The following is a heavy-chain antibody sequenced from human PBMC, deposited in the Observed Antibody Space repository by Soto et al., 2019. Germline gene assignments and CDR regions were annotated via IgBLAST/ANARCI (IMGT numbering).Heavy chain of an antibody. Sequence: QVQLQQWGAGLLKPSETLSLTCAVYGGSFSGYYWSWIRQPPGKGLEWIGEINHSGSTNYNPSLKGRVTISVDTSKNQFSLKLSSVTAADTAVYYCARGTLPDIVATIWFDPWGQGTLVTVSS. V-gene: IGHV4-34*01. CDR2: INHSGST. J-gene: IGHJ5*02. CDR1: GGSFSGYY. CDR3: ARGTLPDIVATIWFDP. D-gene: IGHD5-12*01.